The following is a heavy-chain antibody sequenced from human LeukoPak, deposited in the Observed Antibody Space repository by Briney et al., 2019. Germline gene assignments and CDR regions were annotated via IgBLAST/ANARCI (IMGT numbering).Heavy chain of an antibody. V-gene: IGHV3-7*01. Sequence: PGGSLRLSCAASGFTFSSHWMSWVRQAPGKGLEWVANIKQDGSEKYYVDSVKGRFTISRDNAKNSLYLQVNSLRAEDTAVYYCAREGNWNYPLDPWGQGTLVTVSS. CDR3: AREGNWNYPLDP. D-gene: IGHD1-7*01. J-gene: IGHJ5*02. CDR2: IKQDGSEK. CDR1: GFTFSSHW.